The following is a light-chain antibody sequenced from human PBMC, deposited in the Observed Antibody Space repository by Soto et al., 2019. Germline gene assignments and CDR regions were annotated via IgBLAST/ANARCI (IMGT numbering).Light chain of an antibody. Sequence: QSALTQPASVSGSPGQSITISCTGTSSDVGGYNYVSWYQQHPGKAPKLMISEVSNRPSGVSNRFSGSKSGNTASLTISGLQAEDEADYYCSSHTSRTTLVFGTGTKLTVL. CDR3: SSHTSRTTLV. CDR2: EVS. CDR1: SSDVGGYNY. J-gene: IGLJ1*01. V-gene: IGLV2-14*01.